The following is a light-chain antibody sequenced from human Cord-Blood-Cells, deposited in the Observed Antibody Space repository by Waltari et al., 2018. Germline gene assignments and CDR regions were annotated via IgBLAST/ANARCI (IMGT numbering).Light chain of an antibody. J-gene: IGKJ3*01. CDR2: AAS. CDR3: QQSYSTPST. Sequence: DIQMTPSPSSLSASVGDRVTITCRSSHSISSYLYWYLQKPGNAPKLLIYAASSLQSGVASRLSGSGSGTDFTRTVSSLQPEDFATYYCQQSYSTPSTFGPGTKVEI. CDR1: HSISSY. V-gene: IGKV1-39*01.